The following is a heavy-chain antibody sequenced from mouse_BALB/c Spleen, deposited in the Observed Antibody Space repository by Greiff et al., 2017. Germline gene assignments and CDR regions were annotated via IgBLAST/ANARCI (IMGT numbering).Heavy chain of an antibody. J-gene: IGHJ3*01. Sequence: EVQLVESGGGLVQPGGSRKLSCAASGFTFSSFGMHWVRQAPEKGLEWVAYISSGSSTIYYADTVKGRFTISRDNPKNTLFLQMTSLRSEDTAMYYCARSTMISSFAYWGQGTLVTVSA. V-gene: IGHV5-17*02. CDR3: ARSTMISSFAY. D-gene: IGHD2-4*01. CDR1: GFTFSSFG. CDR2: ISSGSSTI.